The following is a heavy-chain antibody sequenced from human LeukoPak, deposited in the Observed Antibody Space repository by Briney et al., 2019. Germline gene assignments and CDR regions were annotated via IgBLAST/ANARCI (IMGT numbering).Heavy chain of an antibody. CDR3: ARDLAWGGY. D-gene: IGHD7-27*01. V-gene: IGHV3-21*01. CDR1: GFTFSSDA. CDR2: ITSSSSSM. Sequence: PGGSLRLSCAASGFTFSSDAMHWVRQAPGKGLEWVSSITSSSSSMYSADSVKGRLTISRDNAKNSLYLQMNSLRAEDTAVYYCARDLAWGGYWGQGTLVTVSS. J-gene: IGHJ4*02.